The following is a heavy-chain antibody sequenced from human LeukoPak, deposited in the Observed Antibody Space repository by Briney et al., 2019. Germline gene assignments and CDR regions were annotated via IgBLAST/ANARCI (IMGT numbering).Heavy chain of an antibody. D-gene: IGHD5-18*01. CDR2: ISWDGGST. CDR1: GFTFDDYT. CDR3: ARARGNTYGYFEY. J-gene: IGHJ4*02. V-gene: IGHV3-43*01. Sequence: GGSLRLSCAASGFTFDDYTMHWVRQAPGKGLEWVSPISWDGGSTYADSVKGRFTISRDNSKNSLYLQMNSLRTEDTAVYYCARARGNTYGYFEYWGQGTLVTVSS.